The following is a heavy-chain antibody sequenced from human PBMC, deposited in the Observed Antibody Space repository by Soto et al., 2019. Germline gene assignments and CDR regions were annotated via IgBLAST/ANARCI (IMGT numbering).Heavy chain of an antibody. V-gene: IGHV4-4*07. D-gene: IGHD6-19*01. CDR2: IYTRGST. CDR1: GGSISSYY. J-gene: IGHJ6*02. Sequence: QVQLQESGPGLVKPSETLSLTCTVSGGSISSYYWSWIRQPAGKGLEWIGRIYTRGSTNYNPSLQSRVTMSVDTSKNQFSLQLSSVTAADTAVYYCARTSSGYSYGGIAVAGTLYGMDVWGQGTTVTVSS. CDR3: ARTSSGYSYGGIAVAGTLYGMDV.